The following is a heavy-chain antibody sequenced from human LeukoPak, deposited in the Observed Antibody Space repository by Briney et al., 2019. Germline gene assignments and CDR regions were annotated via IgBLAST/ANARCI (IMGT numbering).Heavy chain of an antibody. CDR2: IWYDGSNK. V-gene: IGHV3-33*01. J-gene: IGHJ4*02. Sequence: GGSLRLSCAASGFTFSSYGMHWVRQAPGKGLEWVAVIWYDGSNKYYADSVKGRFTISRDNSKNTLHLQMNSLRAEDTAVYYCARETYYYDSSGYYSASFDYWGQGTLVTVSS. CDR1: GFTFSSYG. D-gene: IGHD3-22*01. CDR3: ARETYYYDSSGYYSASFDY.